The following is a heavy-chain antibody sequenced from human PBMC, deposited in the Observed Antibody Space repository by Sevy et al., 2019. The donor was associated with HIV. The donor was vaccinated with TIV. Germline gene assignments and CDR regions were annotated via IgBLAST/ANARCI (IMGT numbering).Heavy chain of an antibody. Sequence: ASMKVSCKASGYTFTSYGISWVRQAPGQGLEWMGWISAYNGNTNYAQKLQGRVTMTTDTSTSTAYMELRSLRSDDTAVYYCARVNSWDIEVVPAANPRGFDPWGQGTLVTVSS. J-gene: IGHJ5*02. D-gene: IGHD2-2*01. CDR2: ISAYNGNT. CDR1: GYTFTSYG. V-gene: IGHV1-18*01. CDR3: ARVNSWDIEVVPAANPRGFDP.